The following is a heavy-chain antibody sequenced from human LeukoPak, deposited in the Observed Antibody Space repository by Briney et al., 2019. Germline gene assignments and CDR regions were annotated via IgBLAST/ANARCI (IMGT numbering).Heavy chain of an antibody. D-gene: IGHD2-2*01. CDR2: ISNTGSAM. V-gene: IGHV3-11*01. Sequence: GGSLRLSCAASGFTFSDYYMNWIRQAPGKGLEWVSYISNTGSAMYYADSVKGRFTISRDNAKNSLYLQMNSLRAEDTAVYYCARGERVPAAIGGKHDYWGQGTLVTVS. CDR1: GFTFSDYY. J-gene: IGHJ4*02. CDR3: ARGERVPAAIGGKHDY.